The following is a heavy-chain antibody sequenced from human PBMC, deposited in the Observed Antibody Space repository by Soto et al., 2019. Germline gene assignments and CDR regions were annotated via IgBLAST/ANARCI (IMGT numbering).Heavy chain of an antibody. V-gene: IGHV4-34*01. D-gene: IGHD2-21*02. CDR1: GDSFSGYY. J-gene: IGHJ4*02. Sequence: QVQLQQWGAGLLKPSETLSLTCAVYGDSFSGYYCSWIRQPPGKGLEWIGEVNHSGSTNYNPSLKSRVSISVDTSKNQFSLRLRHVTAADTALYYCATPSVECGGDCYYFDNWGQGTLVTVSS. CDR2: VNHSGST. CDR3: ATPSVECGGDCYYFDN.